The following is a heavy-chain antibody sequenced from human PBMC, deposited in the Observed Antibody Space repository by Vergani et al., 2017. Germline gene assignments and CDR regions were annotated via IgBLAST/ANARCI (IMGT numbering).Heavy chain of an antibody. CDR1: GFTSSYYG. CDR3: ATKSCGTPGCQIGYFRE. V-gene: IGHV3-30*03. CDR2: ISYDGTQK. D-gene: IGHD1-1*01. J-gene: IGHJ1*01. Sequence: QVHLVDSGGGVVQPGRSLRLSCVVSGFTSSYYGMHWVRQAPGKGLEWVAVISYDGTQKYYADSVKGRFTISRDNSKNTLYLQMNSLRTEDTAVYYCATKSCGTPGCQIGYFREWGQGTLVTVSS.